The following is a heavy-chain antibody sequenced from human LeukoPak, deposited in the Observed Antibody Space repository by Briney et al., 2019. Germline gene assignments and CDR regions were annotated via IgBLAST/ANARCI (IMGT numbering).Heavy chain of an antibody. J-gene: IGHJ4*02. D-gene: IGHD1-26*01. Sequence: SETLSLTCAVSGGSISSSNWWSWVRQPPGKELEWIGEIYHSGSTNYNPSLKSRVTISVDKSKYQFSLKLSSVTAADTAVYYCARVWELPAYFDYWGQGTLVTVSS. V-gene: IGHV4-4*02. CDR2: IYHSGST. CDR1: GGSISSSNW. CDR3: ARVWELPAYFDY.